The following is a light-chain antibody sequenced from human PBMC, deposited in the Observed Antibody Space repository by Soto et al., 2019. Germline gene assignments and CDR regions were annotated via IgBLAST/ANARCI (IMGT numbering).Light chain of an antibody. CDR1: QSVSSY. J-gene: IGKJ3*01. CDR2: DAS. Sequence: EIVLTQSPATLSLSPGERATLSCRASQSVSSYLAWYQQKPGQAPRLLIYDASNRATGIPVRFSGSGSGTDFTLTISSLEPEDFAVYYCQQRSNWPPGVFTFGPGTKVDIK. CDR3: QQRSNWPPGVFT. V-gene: IGKV3-11*01.